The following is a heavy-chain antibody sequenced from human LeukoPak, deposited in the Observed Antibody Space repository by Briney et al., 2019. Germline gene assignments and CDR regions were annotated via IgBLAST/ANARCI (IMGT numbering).Heavy chain of an antibody. D-gene: IGHD4-23*01. V-gene: IGHV3-23*01. J-gene: IGHJ4*02. CDR3: AKRSGNSGGYFDY. CDR1: GFTFSSYA. CDR2: IISSGAGT. Sequence: GGSLRPSCAASGFTFSSYAMSWVRQAPGKGLEWVSTIISSGAGTSVDSVKGRFTISRDNSKNTLYLQMNSLRAEDTAVYYCAKRSGNSGGYFDYWGQGTLVTVSS.